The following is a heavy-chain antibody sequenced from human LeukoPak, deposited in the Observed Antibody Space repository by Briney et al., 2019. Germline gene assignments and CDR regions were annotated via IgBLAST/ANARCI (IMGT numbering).Heavy chain of an antibody. CDR2: IWYDGSNK. CDR1: GFTFSSYG. CDR3: ARVNAQRYCSSTSCQNWFDP. D-gene: IGHD2-2*01. Sequence: GGSLRLSCAASGFTFSSYGMHWVRQAPGKGLEWVAVIWYDGSNKYYADSVKGRFTISRDNSKNTLYLQMSSLRAEGTAVYYCARVNAQRYCSSTSCQNWFDPWGQGTLVTVSS. J-gene: IGHJ5*02. V-gene: IGHV3-33*01.